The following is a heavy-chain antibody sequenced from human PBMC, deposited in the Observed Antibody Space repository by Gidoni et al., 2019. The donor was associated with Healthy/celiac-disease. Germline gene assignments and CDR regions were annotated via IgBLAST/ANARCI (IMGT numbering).Heavy chain of an antibody. V-gene: IGHV4-39*07. CDR3: ARDCLVVVAATHYYYYGMDV. CDR2: LYYSGST. CDR1: GGSIRRSSYY. J-gene: IGHJ6*02. Sequence: QLQLQESGPGLVKPSETLSLTCTVSGGSIRRSSYYWGWIRQPPGQGLEWIGSLYYSGSTYYNPSLKGRVTISVDTSKNQFSLKLSSVTAADTAVYYCARDCLVVVAATHYYYYGMDVWGQGTTVTVSS. D-gene: IGHD2-15*01.